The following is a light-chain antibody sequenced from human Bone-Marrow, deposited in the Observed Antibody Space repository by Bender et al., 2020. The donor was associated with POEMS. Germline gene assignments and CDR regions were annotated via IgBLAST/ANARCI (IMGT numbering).Light chain of an antibody. V-gene: IGLV3-21*02. J-gene: IGLJ2*01. CDR2: DDS. Sequence: SYVLTQPPSVSVAPGETARITCGGNNLGGQSVHWYQQRPVQAPVLVFSDDSDRPSGIPERFSASNSGNTATLTISGVEAGDEADYYCQVWDSGSDRQVFGEGTKLTVL. CDR3: QVWDSGSDRQV. CDR1: NLGGQS.